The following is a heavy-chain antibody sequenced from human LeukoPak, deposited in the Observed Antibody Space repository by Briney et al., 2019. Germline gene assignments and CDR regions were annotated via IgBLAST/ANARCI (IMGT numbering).Heavy chain of an antibody. D-gene: IGHD2-8*01. CDR1: GSTFSSYA. CDR2: ISGSGGST. Sequence: GGSLRLSCAASGSTFSSYAMSWVRQAPGKGLEWVSAISGSGGSTYYADSVKGRFTICRENSRSTLYLQMNSLRAEDTAVYYCATLDPWDNVLMVYADPRLDYWGQGTLVTVSS. V-gene: IGHV3-23*01. CDR3: ATLDPWDNVLMVYADPRLDY. J-gene: IGHJ4*02.